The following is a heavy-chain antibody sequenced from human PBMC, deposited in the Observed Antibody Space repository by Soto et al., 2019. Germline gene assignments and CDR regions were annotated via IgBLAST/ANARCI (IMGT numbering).Heavy chain of an antibody. CDR3: ARDLSGYCGTDCYPLDV. Sequence: QVRLQESGPGLVKPSETLSLTCTVSGGSISRYYWSWIRQPPGKGLEWIGYLYNTGSTIYNPSLKTRVTLTVDTSKNQCTRNLNALTAADTALYDCARDLSGYCGTDCYPLDVWGQGTTVTVSS. V-gene: IGHV4-59*01. CDR1: GGSISRYY. J-gene: IGHJ6*02. CDR2: LYNTGST. D-gene: IGHD2-21*02.